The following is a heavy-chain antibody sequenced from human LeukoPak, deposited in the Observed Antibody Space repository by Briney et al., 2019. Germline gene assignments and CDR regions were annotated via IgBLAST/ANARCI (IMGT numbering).Heavy chain of an antibody. J-gene: IGHJ3*02. CDR3: ARDQGIAVAAYDAFDI. Sequence: GASVKVSCKASGYTFTGYYMHWVRQAPGQGLEWMGWINPNSGGTNYAQKFQGRVTMTRDTSISTAYMELSRLRSDDTAVYYCARDQGIAVAAYDAFDIWGQGTMVTVSS. CDR1: GYTFTGYY. V-gene: IGHV1-2*02. CDR2: INPNSGGT. D-gene: IGHD6-19*01.